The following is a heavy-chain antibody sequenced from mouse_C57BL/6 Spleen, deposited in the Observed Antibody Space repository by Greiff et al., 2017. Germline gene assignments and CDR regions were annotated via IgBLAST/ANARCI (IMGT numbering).Heavy chain of an antibody. CDR2: IDPETGGT. D-gene: IGHD2-3*01. Sequence: QVQLQQSGAELVRPGASVTLSCKASGYTFTDYEMHWVKQTPVHGLEWIGAIDPETGGTDYNQKFKGKAILTADKSSSTAYMELRSLTSEDSAVYYCTRVNDCYYPWYFDVWGTGTTVTVSS. V-gene: IGHV1-15*01. CDR3: TRVNDCYYPWYFDV. J-gene: IGHJ1*03. CDR1: GYTFTDYE.